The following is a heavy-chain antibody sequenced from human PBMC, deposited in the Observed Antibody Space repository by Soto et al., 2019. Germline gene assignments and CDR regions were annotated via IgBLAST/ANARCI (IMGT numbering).Heavy chain of an antibody. D-gene: IGHD6-25*01. J-gene: IGHJ4*02. Sequence: GGSLRLSCAAPGFSFTNAWMNWVRQAPGKGLEWVGRIKSKTDGGTADYAAPVKGRFTISRDESKNTLYLQMNSLKTEDTAVYYCTTGMSGPKNFWGQGTLVTVSS. CDR2: IKSKTDGGTA. V-gene: IGHV3-15*07. CDR3: TTGMSGPKNF. CDR1: GFSFTNAW.